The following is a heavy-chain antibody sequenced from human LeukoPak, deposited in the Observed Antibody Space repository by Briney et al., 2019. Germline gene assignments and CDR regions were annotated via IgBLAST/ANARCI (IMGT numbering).Heavy chain of an antibody. CDR2: ISGSGGST. D-gene: IGHD3-3*01. J-gene: IGHJ6*02. CDR1: GFTFSSYS. CDR3: AKGVFLEWLLPSYYYYYGMDV. V-gene: IGHV3-23*01. Sequence: GGSLRLSCAASGFTFSSYSMNWVRQAPGKGLEWVSAISGSGGSTYYADSVKGRFTISRDNSKNTLYLQMNSLRAEDTAVYYCAKGVFLEWLLPSYYYYYGMDVWGQGTTVTVSS.